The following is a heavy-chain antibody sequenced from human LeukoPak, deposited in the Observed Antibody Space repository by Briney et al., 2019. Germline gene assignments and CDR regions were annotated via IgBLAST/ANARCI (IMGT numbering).Heavy chain of an antibody. CDR2: INHSGST. CDR1: GGSFSGYY. D-gene: IGHD3-22*01. V-gene: IGHV4-34*01. Sequence: SDTLSLTCAVYGGSFSGYYWSWIRQPPGKGLEWIGEINHSGSTNYNPSLKSRVTISVDTSKNQFSLKLSSVTAADTAVYYCARGGYYYDSSGYYGVYFQHWGQGTPGHRLL. CDR3: ARGGYYYDSSGYYGVYFQH. J-gene: IGHJ1*01.